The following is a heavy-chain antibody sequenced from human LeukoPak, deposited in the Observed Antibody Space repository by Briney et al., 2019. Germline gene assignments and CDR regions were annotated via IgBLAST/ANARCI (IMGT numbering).Heavy chain of an antibody. J-gene: IGHJ3*02. CDR2: INSDGSNT. D-gene: IGHD3-22*01. V-gene: IGHV3-74*01. Sequence: GGSLRLSCAASGFTFSNYWMHWVRQAPGKGLVWVSRINSDGSNTNYADSVKGRFTISRDNAKNTLYLQMNSLRAEDTAVYYCARVKSYYYDTSDKDAFDIWGQGTMVTVSS. CDR3: ARVKSYYYDTSDKDAFDI. CDR1: GFTFSNYW.